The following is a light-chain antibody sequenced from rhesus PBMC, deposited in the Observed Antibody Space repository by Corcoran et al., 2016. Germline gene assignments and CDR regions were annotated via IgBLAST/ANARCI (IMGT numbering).Light chain of an antibody. CDR2: STS. CDR1: QDIRTL. V-gene: IGKV1S14*01. J-gene: IGKJ4*01. CDR3: QQYNDDPLT. Sequence: DIQMTQSPSSLSASVGDTVTITCRASQDIRTLLAWYPQKPGQPPRPLFYSTSTLESGVPSGFSGSVSGTHFTLTISSLQPEDFATYYCQQYNDDPLTCGGGTKWEIK.